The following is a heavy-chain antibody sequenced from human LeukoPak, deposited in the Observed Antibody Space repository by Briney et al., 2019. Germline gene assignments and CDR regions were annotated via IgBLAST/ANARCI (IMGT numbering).Heavy chain of an antibody. Sequence: SETLSLTCTVSGGSISSSSYYWGWIRQPPGKGLEWIGSIYYSGSTYYNPSLKSRVTISVDTSKNQFSLKLSSVTAADTVVYYCARSYYYYDSSGYSYAFDIWGQGTMVTVSS. CDR1: GGSISSSSYY. D-gene: IGHD3-22*01. V-gene: IGHV4-39*01. J-gene: IGHJ3*02. CDR2: IYYSGST. CDR3: ARSYYYYDSSGYSYAFDI.